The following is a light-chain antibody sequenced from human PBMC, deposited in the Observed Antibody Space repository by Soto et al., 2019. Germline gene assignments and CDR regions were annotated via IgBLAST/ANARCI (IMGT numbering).Light chain of an antibody. CDR3: QVWDSSSDHAV. V-gene: IGLV3-21*04. CDR1: NIGSKS. Sequence: SSELTHPPSVSVAPGKTARITCGGNNIGSKSVHWYQQKPGQAPVLVIYYDSDRPSGIPERFSGSNSGNTATLTISRVEAGDEADYYCQVWDSSSDHAVFGGGTQLTVL. J-gene: IGLJ7*01. CDR2: YDS.